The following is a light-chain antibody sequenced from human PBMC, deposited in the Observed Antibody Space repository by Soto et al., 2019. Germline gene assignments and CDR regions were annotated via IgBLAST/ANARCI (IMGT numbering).Light chain of an antibody. CDR2: GAS. CDR1: QSIGST. J-gene: IGKJ4*01. V-gene: IGKV3-15*01. Sequence: EIVMTQSPATLSVSPGERATLSCRASQSIGSTLAWYQQKPGQAPRLLIYGASTRATGIPGRFSGGGSGTEFTLTISSLESEDFAVYCCQQYKDWPLTFGGGTKVDIK. CDR3: QQYKDWPLT.